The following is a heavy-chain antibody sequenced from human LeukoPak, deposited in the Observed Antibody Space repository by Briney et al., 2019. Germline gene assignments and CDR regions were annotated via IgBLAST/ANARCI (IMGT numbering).Heavy chain of an antibody. V-gene: IGHV3-21*04. CDR3: AKGSGGWYQFFDH. Sequence: PGGSLRLSCAASGFTFSVYSMNWVRQAPGKGLEWVSSISSRSAHIYYVDSLKGRFTISRDNAKNSLYLQMNSLRAEDTAVYYCAKGSGGWYQFFDHWGQGTLVTVSS. J-gene: IGHJ5*02. CDR1: GFTFSVYS. D-gene: IGHD6-19*01. CDR2: ISSRSAHI.